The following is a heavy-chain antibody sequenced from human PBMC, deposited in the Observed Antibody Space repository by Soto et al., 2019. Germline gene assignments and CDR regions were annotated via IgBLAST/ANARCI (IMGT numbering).Heavy chain of an antibody. CDR1: GYTFTSYD. Sequence: ASVKVSCKASGYTFTSYDINWVRQATGQGLEWMGWMNPNSGNTGYAQKFQGRVTMTRNTSISTTYIELSSLRSEDTAVYYCARYVYGDFDAFDIWGQGTMVTVSS. CDR3: ARYVYGDFDAFDI. V-gene: IGHV1-8*01. CDR2: MNPNSGNT. J-gene: IGHJ3*02. D-gene: IGHD4-17*01.